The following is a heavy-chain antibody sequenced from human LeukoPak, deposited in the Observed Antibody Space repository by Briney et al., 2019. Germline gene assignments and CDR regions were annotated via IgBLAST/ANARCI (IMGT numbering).Heavy chain of an antibody. Sequence: GESLKISCKASGYYFPTFWIGWVRQMPGKGLERMGIIYPDDSNTRYSPSFQGQVTISADKSINTAYLQWSSLRASDTAMYYCARPKMATINDAFDIWGQGTMVTVSS. CDR1: GYYFPTFW. CDR2: IYPDDSNT. J-gene: IGHJ3*02. D-gene: IGHD5-24*01. V-gene: IGHV5-51*01. CDR3: ARPKMATINDAFDI.